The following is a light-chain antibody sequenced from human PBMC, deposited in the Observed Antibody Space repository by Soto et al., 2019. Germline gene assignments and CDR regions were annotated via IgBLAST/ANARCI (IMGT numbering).Light chain of an antibody. CDR3: EQYNNWPIT. CDR1: QSLSSTY. CDR2: GAS. J-gene: IGKJ5*01. Sequence: ERVMTQSPATLSASPGERATLSCWSSQSLSSTYLAWYQKKPGQAPGLLIYGASTRATGIPARFSGFGSGTEFTLTISSLQSEDFAVYYCEQYNNWPITFGQGTRLEI. V-gene: IGKV3-15*01.